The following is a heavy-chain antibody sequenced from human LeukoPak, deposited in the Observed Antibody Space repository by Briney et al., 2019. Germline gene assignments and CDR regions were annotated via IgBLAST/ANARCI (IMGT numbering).Heavy chain of an antibody. CDR2: IKQDGSEK. V-gene: IGHV3-7*01. CDR1: GFTFSNYG. Sequence: PGGSLRLSCAASGFTFSNYGMHWVRQAPGKGLEWVANIKQDGSEKYYVDSVKGRFTISRDNAKNSLYLQMNSLRAEDTAVYYCARDLPGINWGQGTLVTVSS. D-gene: IGHD1-14*01. J-gene: IGHJ4*02. CDR3: ARDLPGIN.